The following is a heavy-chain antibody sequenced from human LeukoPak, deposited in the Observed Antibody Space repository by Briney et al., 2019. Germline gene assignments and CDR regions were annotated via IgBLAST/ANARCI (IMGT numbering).Heavy chain of an antibody. CDR1: GFTFSSYS. CDR3: ASGYSTHDY. J-gene: IGHJ4*02. D-gene: IGHD5-12*01. V-gene: IGHV3-48*01. CDR2: ISSSSSTI. Sequence: GGSLRLSCAASGFTFSSYSMNWVRQAPGKGLEWVSYISSSSSTIYYADSVKGRFTISKDNAKNSLYLQMNSLRAKDTAVYYCASGYSTHDYWGQGTLVTVSS.